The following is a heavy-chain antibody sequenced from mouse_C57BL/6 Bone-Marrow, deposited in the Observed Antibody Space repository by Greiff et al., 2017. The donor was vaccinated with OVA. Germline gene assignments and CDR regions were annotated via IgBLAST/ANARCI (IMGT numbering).Heavy chain of an antibody. CDR2: IYPGDGDT. CDR3: ARGGYRGIWDY. J-gene: IGHJ4*01. D-gene: IGHD2-12*01. Sequence: VQLQESGPELVKPGASVKISCKASGYAFSSSWMNWVKQRPGKGLEWIGRIYPGDGDTNYNGKFKGKATLTADKSSSTAYMQLSSLTSEDSAVYFCARGGYRGIWDYWGQGTSVTVSS. V-gene: IGHV1-82*01. CDR1: GYAFSSSW.